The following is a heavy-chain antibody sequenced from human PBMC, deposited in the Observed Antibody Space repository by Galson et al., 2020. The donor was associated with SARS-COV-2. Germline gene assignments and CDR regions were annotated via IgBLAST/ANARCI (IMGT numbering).Heavy chain of an antibody. J-gene: IGHJ5*02. CDR3: ARGRYSGYDYGFPFDP. V-gene: IGHV4-31*03. CDR1: GGSISSGGYY. D-gene: IGHD5-12*01. Sequence: SETLSLTCTVSGGSISSGGYYWSWIRQHPGKGLEWIGYIYYSGSTYYNPSLKSRVTISVDTSKNQFSLKLSSVTAADTAVYYCARGRYSGYDYGFPFDPWGQGTLVTVSS. CDR2: IYYSGST.